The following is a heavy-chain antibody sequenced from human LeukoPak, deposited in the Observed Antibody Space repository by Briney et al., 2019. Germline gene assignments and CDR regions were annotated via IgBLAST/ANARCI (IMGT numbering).Heavy chain of an antibody. J-gene: IGHJ6*03. CDR3: ARDLTYDFWSGYYSGYYYMDV. CDR2: IKQDGSEK. Sequence: GGSLRLSCAPCGFTFSSYWMSWVRQAPGKGLEWVANIKQDGSEKYYVDSVKGRFTISRDNAKNSLYLQMNSLRAEDAAVYYCARDLTYDFWSGYYSGYYYMDVWGKGTAVTVS. V-gene: IGHV3-7*01. D-gene: IGHD3-3*01. CDR1: GFTFSSYW.